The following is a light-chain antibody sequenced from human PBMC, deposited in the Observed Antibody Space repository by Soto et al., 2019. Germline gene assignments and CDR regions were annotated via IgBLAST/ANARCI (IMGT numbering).Light chain of an antibody. V-gene: IGLV2-14*01. CDR2: EVT. CDR1: GSDVGGYNY. J-gene: IGLJ3*02. CDR3: SSSTSKRTWV. Sequence: QSALTQPASESGSPGQSITISCTGTGSDVGGYNYVSWYQKHPGIAPKLIIYEVTNRPTGVSNPFAGSKSGKTASLSIYGLQADDEASYYCSSSTSKRTWVFGGGTKLTVL.